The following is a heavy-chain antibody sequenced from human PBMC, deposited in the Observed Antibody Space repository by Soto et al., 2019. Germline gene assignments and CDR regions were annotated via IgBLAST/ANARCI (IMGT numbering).Heavy chain of an antibody. J-gene: IGHJ6*02. Sequence: PGGSLRLSCAASGFDFSTHWMHWVRQAPGKGLEWVSRIDDDGSSTRYADSVKGRFTISRDNAKNIVYLEMTSLRTEGTAVYFCARRLELPLGASLYYYGMDVWGQGTTVTVS. V-gene: IGHV3-74*01. CDR1: GFDFSTHW. D-gene: IGHD1-7*01. CDR3: ARRLELPLGASLYYYGMDV. CDR2: IDDDGSST.